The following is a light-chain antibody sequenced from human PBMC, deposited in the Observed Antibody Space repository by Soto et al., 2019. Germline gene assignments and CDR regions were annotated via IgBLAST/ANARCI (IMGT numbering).Light chain of an antibody. V-gene: IGKV1-16*02. CDR1: EDITTY. CDR3: QQYKHYPLT. J-gene: IGKJ4*01. CDR2: TAS. Sequence: DIQMTQSPPSLSASVGDTITITCRASEDITTYVAWLQQKPGKAPRSLIHTASSLQRGVSSKFSGSGSGTHFTLTISSLQPEDFATYYCQQYKHYPLTFGAGTKVEIK.